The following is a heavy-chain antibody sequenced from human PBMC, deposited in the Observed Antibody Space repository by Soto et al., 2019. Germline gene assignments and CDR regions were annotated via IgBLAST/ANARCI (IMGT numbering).Heavy chain of an antibody. J-gene: IGHJ4*02. CDR2: IIPMLGIA. V-gene: IGHV1-69*02. CDR1: GGTFSSYT. CDR3: ANRGYSYGFVIY. Sequence: QVQLVQSGAEVKKPGSSVKVSCKASGGTFSSYTFSWVRQAPGQGLEWMGRIIPMLGIANYAQKFQGRVTINADKSTSTAYMELSSLRSEDTAVYYCANRGYSYGFVIYWVQVPLVTVSS. D-gene: IGHD5-18*01.